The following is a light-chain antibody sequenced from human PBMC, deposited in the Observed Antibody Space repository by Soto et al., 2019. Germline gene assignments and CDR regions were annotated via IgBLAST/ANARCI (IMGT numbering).Light chain of an antibody. CDR2: EVS. CDR1: SSDVGGHNH. J-gene: IGLJ2*01. Sequence: QSALTQPPSASGSPGQSVTISCTGSSSDVGGHNHVSWYQQHPGKAPKLMIYEVSKRPSGVPDRFSGSKSVNTASLTVSGLQAEDEADYYCSSYAGNMNLIFGGGTKLTV. V-gene: IGLV2-8*01. CDR3: SSYAGNMNLI.